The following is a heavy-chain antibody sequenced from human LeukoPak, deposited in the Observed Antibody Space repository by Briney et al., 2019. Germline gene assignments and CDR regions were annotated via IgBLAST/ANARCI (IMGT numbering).Heavy chain of an antibody. CDR3: AREFGGWYYFDY. D-gene: IGHD6-19*01. CDR1: GGSISRYY. V-gene: IGHV4-59*01. Sequence: SETLSLTCTVSGGSISRYYWSWIRRPPGKGLEWIGYIYYSGSTNYNPSLKSRVTISVDTSKNQFSLKLNSVTAADTAVYYCAREFGGWYYFDYWGQGTLVTVSS. J-gene: IGHJ4*02. CDR2: IYYSGST.